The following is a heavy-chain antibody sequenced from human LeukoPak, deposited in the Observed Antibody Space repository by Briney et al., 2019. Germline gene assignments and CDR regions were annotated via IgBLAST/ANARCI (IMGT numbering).Heavy chain of an antibody. Sequence: GGSLRLSCAASGFTFSTYSMNWVRQAPGKGLEWVSYISIGSNTIDYADSVKGRFTISRDNAKNSLYLQMNSLRAEDTAVYYCARETYYAYDIWGQGTMVTVSS. CDR3: ARETYYAYDI. D-gene: IGHD3-10*01. V-gene: IGHV3-48*01. CDR2: ISIGSNTI. CDR1: GFTFSTYS. J-gene: IGHJ3*02.